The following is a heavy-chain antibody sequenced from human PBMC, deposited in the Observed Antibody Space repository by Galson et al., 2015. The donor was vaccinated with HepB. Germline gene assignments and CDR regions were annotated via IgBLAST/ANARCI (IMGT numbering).Heavy chain of an antibody. CDR3: AKSQFLEWVGSSGKEYKYYAMDV. Sequence: SVKVSCKASGGTFSRYYAIAWVRQAPGQGLEWMCTLIPIFGTTNNAQKFQGRVAMTADESTTTAYMEPSSLTSEDTAIYYCAKSQFLEWVGSSGKEYKYYAMDVWGQGTTVTVSS. CDR1: GGTFSRYYA. V-gene: IGHV1-69*13. D-gene: IGHD3-3*01. J-gene: IGHJ6*02. CDR2: LIPIFGTT.